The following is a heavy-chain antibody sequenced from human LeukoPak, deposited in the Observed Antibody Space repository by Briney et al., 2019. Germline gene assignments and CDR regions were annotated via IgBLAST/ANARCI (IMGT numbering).Heavy chain of an antibody. D-gene: IGHD5-24*01. V-gene: IGHV3-48*04. CDR1: GFTFSSYS. CDR2: ISSSSSTI. CDR3: ARDVMATITDYYYYMDV. Sequence: PGGSLRLSCAASGFTFSSYSMNWVRQAPGKGLEWVSYISSSSSTINYADSVKGRFTISRDNAKNSLYLQMNSLRAEDTAVYYCARDVMATITDYYYYMDVWGKGTTVIVSS. J-gene: IGHJ6*03.